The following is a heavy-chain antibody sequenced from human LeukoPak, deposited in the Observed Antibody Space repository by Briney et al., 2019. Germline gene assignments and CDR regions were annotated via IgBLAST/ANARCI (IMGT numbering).Heavy chain of an antibody. CDR2: IYVSDSDT. D-gene: IGHD4/OR15-4a*01. V-gene: IGHV5-51*01. J-gene: IGHJ4*02. Sequence: GASLQISCRTAGTTLIKYWIGWVRQLPGKGLEWMGIIYVSDSDTTYSPSFQGQVTLAADKSTDTAYLQWSSLKASDTAVYYCSRPLYNDYGRLLWGQGTLVTVSS. CDR3: SRPLYNDYGRLL. CDR1: GTTLIKYW.